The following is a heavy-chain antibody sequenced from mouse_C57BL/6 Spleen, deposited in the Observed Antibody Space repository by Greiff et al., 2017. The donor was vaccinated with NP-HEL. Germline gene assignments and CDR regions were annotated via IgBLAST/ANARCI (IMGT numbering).Heavy chain of an antibody. D-gene: IGHD1-1*01. CDR2: ISSGSSTI. CDR1: GFTFSDYG. Sequence: DVMLVESGGGLVKPGGSLKLSCAASGFTFSDYGMHWVRQAPEKGLEWVAYISSGSSTIYYADTVKGRFTISRDNAKNTLFLQMTSLRSEDTAMYYCARDYGSSFPFDYWGQGTTLTVSS. V-gene: IGHV5-17*01. J-gene: IGHJ2*01. CDR3: ARDYGSSFPFDY.